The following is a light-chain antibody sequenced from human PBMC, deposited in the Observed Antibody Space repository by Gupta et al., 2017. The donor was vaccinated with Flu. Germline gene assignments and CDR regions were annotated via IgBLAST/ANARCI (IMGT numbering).Light chain of an antibody. Sequence: QSVLTQPPSASGTPGQRVTISCSGSSPNIGSNYVYWYQQRPGTAPKLLIYRNNQRPSGVPDRVSGSKSGTSASRAISVLRSEDEADYYCAAWDDSLSGNWVFGGGTKLTVL. J-gene: IGLJ3*02. CDR2: RNN. CDR1: SPNIGSNY. CDR3: AAWDDSLSGNWV. V-gene: IGLV1-47*01.